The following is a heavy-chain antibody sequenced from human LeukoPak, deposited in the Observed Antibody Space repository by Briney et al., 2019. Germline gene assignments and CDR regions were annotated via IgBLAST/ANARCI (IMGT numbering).Heavy chain of an antibody. CDR2: IYYSGST. Sequence: SETLSLTCTVSGGSISGYYWSWIRQPPGKGREWIGYIYYSGSTNYNPSLKSRVTISVDTSKNQFSLKLSSVTAAATAVYYCARNGVWSGYYNYWGQGTVVTVSS. V-gene: IGHV4-59*01. J-gene: IGHJ4*02. D-gene: IGHD3-3*01. CDR1: GGSISGYY. CDR3: ARNGVWSGYYNY.